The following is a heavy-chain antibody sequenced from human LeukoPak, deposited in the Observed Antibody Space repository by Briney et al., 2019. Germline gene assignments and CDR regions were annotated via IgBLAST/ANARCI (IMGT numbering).Heavy chain of an antibody. CDR3: ARDDCGNTCYQGGY. CDR1: GYIFTKYV. CDR2: IKAGNGDT. V-gene: IGHV1-3*01. J-gene: IGHJ4*02. D-gene: IGHD2-21*01. Sequence: ASVKVSCKASGYIFTKYVVHWVRQAPGQRPEWMGWIKAGNGDTKYSQNFQDRLTITRDTSASTVYMELSSLTSEDTALYYCARDDCGNTCYQGGYGGQEPLVTVS.